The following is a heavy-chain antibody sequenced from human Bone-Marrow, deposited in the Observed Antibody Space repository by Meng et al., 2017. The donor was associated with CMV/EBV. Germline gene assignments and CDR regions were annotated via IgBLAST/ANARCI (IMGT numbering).Heavy chain of an antibody. Sequence: CKASGRTFSSYAISWVRQGPGQGLEWMGGIIPIFGTANYAQKFQGRVTITTDESTSTAYMELSSLRSEDTAVYYCARETQQYSNWFDPWGQGTLVTVSS. CDR2: IIPIFGTA. V-gene: IGHV1-69*05. D-gene: IGHD2/OR15-2a*01. CDR1: GRTFSSYA. CDR3: ARETQQYSNWFDP. J-gene: IGHJ5*02.